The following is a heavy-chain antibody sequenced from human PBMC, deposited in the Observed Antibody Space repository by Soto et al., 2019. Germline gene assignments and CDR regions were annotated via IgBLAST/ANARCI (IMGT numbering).Heavy chain of an antibody. CDR2: ISFYNGNT. CDR1: GDTITNYG. Sequence: QVQLVQSGGEVRKPGASVKVSCKASGDTITNYGISWVRQAPGPGLEWMGWISFYNGNTKYAQNLHGRVPWTTDTSTRTAYMELRSLRSDDTAVYYCASAASIAVAGKESWGQGTLVTVSS. V-gene: IGHV1-18*01. CDR3: ASAASIAVAGKES. D-gene: IGHD6-19*01. J-gene: IGHJ4*02.